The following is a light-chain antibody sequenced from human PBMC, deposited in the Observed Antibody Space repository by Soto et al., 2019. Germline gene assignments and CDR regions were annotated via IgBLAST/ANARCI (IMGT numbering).Light chain of an antibody. V-gene: IGLV1-44*01. J-gene: IGLJ2*01. CDR1: SSNIGSNT. CDR3: AAWDDSLNGHVV. CDR2: SNN. Sequence: QSVLTQPPSASGTPGQRVTISCSGSSSNIGSNTVNWYQQFPGTAPKLLIYSNNQRPSGVPDRFSGSKSGTSASLAISGHQSEDEADYYCAAWDDSLNGHVVFGGGTKLTVL.